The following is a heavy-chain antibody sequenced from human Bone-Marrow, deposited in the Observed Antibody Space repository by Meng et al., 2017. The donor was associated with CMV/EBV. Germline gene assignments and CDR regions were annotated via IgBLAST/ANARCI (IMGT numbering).Heavy chain of an antibody. CDR2: IYYSGST. CDR1: GGSISSSSYY. J-gene: IGHJ6*02. CDR3: ARDRHQALYDDFWSGTKNYYYYYGMDV. D-gene: IGHD3-3*01. V-gene: IGHV4-39*07. Sequence: SETLSLTCTVSGGSISSSSYYWGWIRQPPGKGLEWIGSIYYSGSTYYNPSLKSRVTISVDTSKNQFSLKLSSVTAADTAVYYCARDRHQALYDDFWSGTKNYYYYYGMDVWGQGPTVTVYS.